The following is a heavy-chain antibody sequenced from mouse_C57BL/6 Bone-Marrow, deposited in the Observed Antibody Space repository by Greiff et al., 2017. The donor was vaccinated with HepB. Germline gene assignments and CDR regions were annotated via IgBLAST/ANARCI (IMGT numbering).Heavy chain of an antibody. CDR2: ISRGGSYT. D-gene: IGHD1-1*01. CDR1: GFTFSSYG. V-gene: IGHV5-6*01. J-gene: IGHJ1*03. CDR3: GRPGVVATRYFDV. Sequence: EVQGVESGGDLVKPGGSLKFSCAASGFTFSSYGMPWVRQIPDKRLEWVGTISRGGSYTYYPDSLKGRFTISRDNAKNTLYLQRSSLKSEDTAMYYGGRPGVVATRYFDVWGTGTTVTVSS.